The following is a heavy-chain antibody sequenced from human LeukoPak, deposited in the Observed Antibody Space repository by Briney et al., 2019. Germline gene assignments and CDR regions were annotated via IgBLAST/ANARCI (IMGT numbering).Heavy chain of an antibody. CDR1: GYTFTSYD. CDR2: INPNSGGT. V-gene: IGHV1-2*02. D-gene: IGHD3-10*01. J-gene: IGHJ4*02. Sequence: ASVKVSCKASGYTFTSYDINWVRQATGQGLEWMGWINPNSGGTNYAQKFQGRVTMTRDTSISTAYMELSRLRSDDTAVYYCATPIYGWGIYLGGALSAPFDYWGQGTLVTVSS. CDR3: ATPIYGWGIYLGGALSAPFDY.